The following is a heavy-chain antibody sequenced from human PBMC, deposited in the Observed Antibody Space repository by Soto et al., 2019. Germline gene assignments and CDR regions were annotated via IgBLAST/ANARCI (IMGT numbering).Heavy chain of an antibody. CDR1: GGSISSSNW. Sequence: QVQLQESGPGLVKPSGTLSLTCAVSGGSISSSNWWSWVRQPPGKGLEWIGEIYHSGSTNYNPSLRVRVTISVDKSKNQFSLKLSSVTAAATAVYYCARGRQWLVPLGRFDYWGQGTLVTVSS. CDR3: ARGRQWLVPLGRFDY. CDR2: IYHSGST. D-gene: IGHD6-19*01. J-gene: IGHJ4*02. V-gene: IGHV4-4*02.